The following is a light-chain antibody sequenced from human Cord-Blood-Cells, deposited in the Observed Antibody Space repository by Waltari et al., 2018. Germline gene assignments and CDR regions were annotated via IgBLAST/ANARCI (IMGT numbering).Light chain of an antibody. V-gene: IGLV2-14*03. J-gene: IGLJ3*02. CDR2: DVS. CDR1: SSDVGGYNN. CDR3: SSYTSSSTWV. Sequence: QSALTHPASVSGSPGQSCPIPCTVPSSDVGGYNNVSWYQQHPGKAPNRMIYDVSNRPSGVSNRFSGSKSGNTASLTISGLQAEDEADYYCSSYTSSSTWVFGGGTKLTVL.